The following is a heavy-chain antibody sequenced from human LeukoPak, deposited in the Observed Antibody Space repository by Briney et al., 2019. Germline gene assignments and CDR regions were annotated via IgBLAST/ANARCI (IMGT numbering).Heavy chain of an antibody. Sequence: GGSLRLSCAASGFTFSSYAMSWVRQALGKGLEWVSAISGSGGSTYYADSVKGRFTISGDNSKNTLYLQMNSLRAEDTAVYYCAKDVYYDILTGYYRNFDYWGQGTLVTVSS. V-gene: IGHV3-23*01. CDR2: ISGSGGST. CDR3: AKDVYYDILTGYYRNFDY. J-gene: IGHJ4*02. CDR1: GFTFSSYA. D-gene: IGHD3-9*01.